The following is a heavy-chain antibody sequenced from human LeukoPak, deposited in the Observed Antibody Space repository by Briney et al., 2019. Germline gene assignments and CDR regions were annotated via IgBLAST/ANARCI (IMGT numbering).Heavy chain of an antibody. CDR2: IYYSGST. Sequence: SETLSLTCTVSGGSISSSSYYWGWIRQPPGKGLEWIGSIYYSGSTYYNPSLKSRVTISVNTSKNQFSLKLSSVTAADTAVYYCARGGSYGSGSYYNVIRCPLDYWGQGTLVTVSS. CDR3: ARGGSYGSGSYYNVIRCPLDY. CDR1: GGSISSSSYY. D-gene: IGHD3-10*01. J-gene: IGHJ4*02. V-gene: IGHV4-39*01.